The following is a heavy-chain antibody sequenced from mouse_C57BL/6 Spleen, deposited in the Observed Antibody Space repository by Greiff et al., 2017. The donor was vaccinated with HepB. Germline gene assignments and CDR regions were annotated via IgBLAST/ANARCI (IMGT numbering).Heavy chain of an antibody. CDR1: GFTFSDYG. Sequence: EVNVVESGGGLVKPGGSLKLSCAASGFTFSDYGMHWVRQAPEKGLEWVAYISSGSSTIYYADTVKGRFTISRDNAKNTLFLQMTSLRSEDTAMYYCARLYGSSPYYAMDYWGQGTSVTVSS. CDR3: ARLYGSSPYYAMDY. CDR2: ISSGSSTI. J-gene: IGHJ4*01. V-gene: IGHV5-17*01. D-gene: IGHD1-1*01.